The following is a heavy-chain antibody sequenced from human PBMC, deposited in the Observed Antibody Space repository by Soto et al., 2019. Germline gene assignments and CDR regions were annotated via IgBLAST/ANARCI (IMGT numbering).Heavy chain of an antibody. V-gene: IGHV3-23*01. Sequence: PVGSLRLSCAASGFAFSNYAMHWVRQAPGKGLEWVSSIGTSIEATYYADSVKGRFTISRDDSKNTLYLQMNSLRAEDTAVYYCAKREGIQLWNNGMDGWGQGTTVTVSS. J-gene: IGHJ6*02. CDR3: AKREGIQLWNNGMDG. D-gene: IGHD5-18*01. CDR2: IGTSIEAT. CDR1: GFAFSNYA.